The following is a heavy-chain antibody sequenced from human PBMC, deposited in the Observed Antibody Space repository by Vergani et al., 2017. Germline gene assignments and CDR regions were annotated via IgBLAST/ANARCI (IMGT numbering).Heavy chain of an antibody. V-gene: IGHV1-24*01. CDR1: GYTFTSYG. CDR3: ATVADYYYGMDV. Sequence: QVQLVQSGAEVKKPGASVKVSCKASGYTFTSYGISWVRQAPGKGLEWMGGFDPEDGETIYAQKFQGRVTMTEDTSTDTAYMELSSLRSEDTAVYYCATVADYYYGMDVWGQGP. CDR2: FDPEDGET. J-gene: IGHJ6*02.